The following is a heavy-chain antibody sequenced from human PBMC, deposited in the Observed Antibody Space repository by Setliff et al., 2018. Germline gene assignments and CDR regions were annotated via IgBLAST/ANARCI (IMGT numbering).Heavy chain of an antibody. Sequence: SETLSLTCTVSGGSISSGTYYWSWIRQPAGKGLEWIGRIYTSGSTNYNPSLKSRVTMSLDKSKNQFSLKLSSVTAADTAVYFCARDNTIVGATDYWGQGTLVTVSS. CDR1: GGSISSGTYY. CDR3: ARDNTIVGATDY. J-gene: IGHJ4*02. CDR2: IYTSGST. D-gene: IGHD1-26*01. V-gene: IGHV4-61*02.